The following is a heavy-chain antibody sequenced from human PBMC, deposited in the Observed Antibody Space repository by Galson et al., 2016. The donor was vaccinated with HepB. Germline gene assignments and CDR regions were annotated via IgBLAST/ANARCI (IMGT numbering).Heavy chain of an antibody. CDR2: ISYSGST. Sequence: SETLSLTCTVSGGSISSYYWSWIWQPPGKELEWIGYISYSGSTNYKPSLQSRVTISVDTSQNQFSLKLSSVTAADTAVYYCTRGAKGVVGAAGYWGQGTLVTVSS. CDR1: GGSISSYY. V-gene: IGHV4-59*01. CDR3: TRGAKGVVGAAGY. J-gene: IGHJ4*02. D-gene: IGHD2-21*01.